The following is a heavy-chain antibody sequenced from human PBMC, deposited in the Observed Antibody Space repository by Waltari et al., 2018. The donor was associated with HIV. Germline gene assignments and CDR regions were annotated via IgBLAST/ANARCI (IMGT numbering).Heavy chain of an antibody. J-gene: IGHJ5*02. D-gene: IGHD2-15*01. Sequence: QVQLQQWGAGLLKPSETLSLTCAVYGGTFSGYYWTWIRQAPGKGLEWIGEINHSGKTNYNPSLKGRLTLSVETSKNQVSLRMKSVTGADTAIYYCAREKSRASKWYGIFYYDAWGQGTLVSVPS. CDR1: GGTFSGYY. CDR2: INHSGKT. V-gene: IGHV4-34*02. CDR3: AREKSRASKWYGIFYYDA.